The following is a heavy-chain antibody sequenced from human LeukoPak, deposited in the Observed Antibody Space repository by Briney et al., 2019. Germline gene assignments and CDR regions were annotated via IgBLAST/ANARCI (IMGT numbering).Heavy chain of an antibody. D-gene: IGHD6-19*01. V-gene: IGHV3-23*01. Sequence: PGGSLRLSCAASGFTFSSYAMSWVRQAPGKGLEWVSAISGSGGSTYYADSVKGRFTISRDNSKNTLYLQINSLRAEDTAVYYCAKEGGIAVAGTVAYYFDYWGQGTLVTVSS. J-gene: IGHJ4*02. CDR2: ISGSGGST. CDR3: AKEGGIAVAGTVAYYFDY. CDR1: GFTFSSYA.